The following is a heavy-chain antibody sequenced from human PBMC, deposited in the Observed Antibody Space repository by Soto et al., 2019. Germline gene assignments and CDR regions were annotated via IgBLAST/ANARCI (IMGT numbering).Heavy chain of an antibody. CDR1: GYTFTSYD. CDR2: MNPNSGNT. Sequence: QVQLVQSGAEVKKPGASVKVSCKASGYTFTSYDINCARQATGQGLEWMGWMNPNSGNTGYAQKFQRRVTMTRITSISTAYMELSSLRSEDTAVYYCASGIAVAGYYFDYWGQGTLVTVSS. V-gene: IGHV1-8*01. CDR3: ASGIAVAGYYFDY. D-gene: IGHD6-19*01. J-gene: IGHJ4*02.